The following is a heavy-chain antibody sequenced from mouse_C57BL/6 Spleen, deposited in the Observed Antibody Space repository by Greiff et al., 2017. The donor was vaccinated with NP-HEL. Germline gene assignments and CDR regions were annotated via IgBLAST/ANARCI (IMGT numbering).Heavy chain of an antibody. J-gene: IGHJ1*03. CDR1: GFTFTDYY. Sequence: EVQGVESGGGLVQPGGSLSLSCAASGFTFTDYYMSWVRQPPGKALEWLGFIRNKANGYTTEYSASVKGRFTISRDNSQSILYLQMNALRAEDSATYYCARYGPLYGSSYDWYFDVWGTGTTVTVSS. CDR2: IRNKANGYTT. CDR3: ARYGPLYGSSYDWYFDV. D-gene: IGHD1-1*01. V-gene: IGHV7-3*01.